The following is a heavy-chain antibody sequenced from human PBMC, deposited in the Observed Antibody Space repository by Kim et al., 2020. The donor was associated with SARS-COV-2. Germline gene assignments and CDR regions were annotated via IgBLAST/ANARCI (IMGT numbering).Heavy chain of an antibody. CDR2: ISGSGGST. Sequence: GGSLRHSCAASGFTFSSYAMSWVRQAPGKGLEWVSAISGSGGSTYYADSVKGRFTISRDNSKNTLYLQMNSLRAEDTAVYYCAKAYYDFWSGYYTTPLGAYYMDVWGKGTTVTVSS. D-gene: IGHD3-3*01. J-gene: IGHJ6*03. V-gene: IGHV3-23*01. CDR1: GFTFSSYA. CDR3: AKAYYDFWSGYYTTPLGAYYMDV.